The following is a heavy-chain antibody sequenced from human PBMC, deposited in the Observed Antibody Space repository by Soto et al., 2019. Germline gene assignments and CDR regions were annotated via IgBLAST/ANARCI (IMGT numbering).Heavy chain of an antibody. CDR2: IIPIFGTA. D-gene: IGHD2-21*02. V-gene: IGHV1-69*13. CDR1: GGTFSSYA. J-gene: IGHJ4*02. Sequence: SVKVSCKASGGTFSSYAISWVRQAPGQGLEWMGGIIPIFGTANYAQKFQGRVTITADESTSTAYMELSSLRSEDTAVYYCARFNAYCGGDCYSNYWRQGTLVTVSS. CDR3: ARFNAYCGGDCYSNY.